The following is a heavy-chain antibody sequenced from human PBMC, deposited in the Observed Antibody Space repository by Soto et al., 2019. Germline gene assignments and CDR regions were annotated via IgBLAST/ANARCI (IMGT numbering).Heavy chain of an antibody. Sequence: GGSLRLSCAASGFTFITYSMNWVRQAPGKGLEWVSSISSSSSYIYYADSVKGRFTISRDNAKNSLYLQMNSQRAEDTAVYYCARDYYGDYYFDYWGQGTLVTVSS. V-gene: IGHV3-21*01. CDR3: ARDYYGDYYFDY. D-gene: IGHD4-17*01. J-gene: IGHJ4*02. CDR2: ISSSSSYI. CDR1: GFTFITYS.